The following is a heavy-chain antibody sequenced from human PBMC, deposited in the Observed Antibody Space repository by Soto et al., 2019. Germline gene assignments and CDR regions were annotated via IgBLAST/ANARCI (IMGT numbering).Heavy chain of an antibody. V-gene: IGHV1-3*01. CDR3: ARDNKWELPRFDY. Sequence: ASVKVSCKASGYTFTSYAMHWVRQAPGQRLEWMGWINAGNGNTKYSQKFQGRVTITRDTSASTAYMELSSLRSDDTAVYYCARDNKWELPRFDYWGQGTLVTVS. CDR2: INAGNGNT. J-gene: IGHJ4*02. CDR1: GYTFTSYA. D-gene: IGHD1-26*01.